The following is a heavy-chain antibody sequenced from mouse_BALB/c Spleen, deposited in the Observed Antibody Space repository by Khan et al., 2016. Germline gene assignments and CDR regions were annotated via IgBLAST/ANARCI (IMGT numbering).Heavy chain of an antibody. CDR3: ATYYGNHYYAMDY. CDR1: GYAFSSYW. V-gene: IGHV1-80*01. CDR2: IYPGDGDT. D-gene: IGHD2-10*01. Sequence: VQLQQPGAELVRPGSSVKISCKASGYAFSSYWMNWVKQRPGQGLEWIGQIYPGDGDTNYNGKFKGKATLTADKSSSTAYMQLSSLTSEDSAVYFWATYYGNHYYAMDYWGQGTSVTVSS. J-gene: IGHJ4*01.